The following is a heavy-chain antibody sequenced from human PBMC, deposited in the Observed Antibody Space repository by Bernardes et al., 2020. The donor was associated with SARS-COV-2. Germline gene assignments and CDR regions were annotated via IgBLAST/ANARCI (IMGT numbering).Heavy chain of an antibody. CDR1: GFTFSSYW. CDR3: ARGHGSGWRGDY. V-gene: IGHV3-74*01. CDR2: INSDGSTT. Sequence: GGSLRLPCAAPGFTFSSYWMHWGRQAPGKGVGWVSGINSDGSTTRYADSVKGRFTISRDNAKNTLYLQLNSLRAEDTAVYYCARGHGSGWRGDYWGQGTLVTVSS. D-gene: IGHD6-19*01. J-gene: IGHJ4*02.